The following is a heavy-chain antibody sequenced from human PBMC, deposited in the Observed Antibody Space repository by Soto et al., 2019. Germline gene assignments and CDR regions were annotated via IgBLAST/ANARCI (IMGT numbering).Heavy chain of an antibody. Sequence: QIQLVQSGGEVKKPGASVKVSCKSSGYNFISHSITWVRQAPGQGLEWMGRISAYNGNTNHAQKFQGRLTMTTDTTTSTACMELSSLRSDDTAVDYCARGAFCGGAPGCRDMNVWGQGTTVTVSS. CDR1: GYNFISHS. D-gene: IGHD2-21*01. CDR2: ISAYNGNT. J-gene: IGHJ6*02. CDR3: ARGAFCGGAPGCRDMNV. V-gene: IGHV1-18*01.